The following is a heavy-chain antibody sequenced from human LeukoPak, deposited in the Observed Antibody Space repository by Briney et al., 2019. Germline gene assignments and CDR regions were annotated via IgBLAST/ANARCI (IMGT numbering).Heavy chain of an antibody. CDR2: ISWNSGSI. Sequence: GGSLRLSCAASGFTFDDYAMHWVRQAPGKGLEWVSGISWNSGSIGYADSVKGRFTISRNNAKNSLYLQMNSLRAEDTALYYCAKSLMVRGVIINWGPGTLVTVSS. V-gene: IGHV3-9*01. CDR1: GFTFDDYA. J-gene: IGHJ4*02. D-gene: IGHD3-10*01. CDR3: AKSLMVRGVIIN.